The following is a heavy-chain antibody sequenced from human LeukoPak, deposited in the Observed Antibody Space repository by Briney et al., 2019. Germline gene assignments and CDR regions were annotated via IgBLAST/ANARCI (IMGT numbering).Heavy chain of an antibody. CDR3: ARVRSVNSVAGTVDY. Sequence: PSETLSLTCTVSGGSISSYYWSWIRQPAGKGLEWIGRIYTSGSTNYNPSLKSRVTMSVDTSKNQFSLKLSSVTAADTAVYYCARVRSVNSVAGTVDYWGQGTLVTVSS. V-gene: IGHV4-4*07. CDR2: IYTSGST. CDR1: GGSISSYY. J-gene: IGHJ4*02. D-gene: IGHD6-19*01.